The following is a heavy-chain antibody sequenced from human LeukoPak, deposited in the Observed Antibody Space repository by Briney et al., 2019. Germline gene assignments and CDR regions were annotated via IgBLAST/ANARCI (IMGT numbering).Heavy chain of an antibody. CDR3: ARADPDRYYFDY. CDR2: IYPADSDT. Sequence: GESLKISCKGSGYSFTRNWIGWVRQMPGKGLEWMGIIYPADSDTRYSPSFQGQVTISADKSISTAYLQWSSLKASDTAMYYCARADPDRYYFDYWGQETLVTVSS. CDR1: GYSFTRNW. V-gene: IGHV5-51*01. J-gene: IGHJ4*02.